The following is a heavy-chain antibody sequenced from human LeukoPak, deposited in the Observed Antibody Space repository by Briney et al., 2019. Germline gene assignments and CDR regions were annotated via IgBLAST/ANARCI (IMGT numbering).Heavy chain of an antibody. Sequence: SETLSLTCTVSGGSISSSSYYWGWIRQPPGKGLEWIGSIYYSGSTYYNPSLKSRVTISVDTSKNQFSLKLSSVTAADTAVYYCARRGSLWWGAFDIWGQGTMVTVSS. D-gene: IGHD4/OR15-4a*01. V-gene: IGHV4-39*07. CDR1: GGSISSSSYY. J-gene: IGHJ3*02. CDR2: IYYSGST. CDR3: ARRGSLWWGAFDI.